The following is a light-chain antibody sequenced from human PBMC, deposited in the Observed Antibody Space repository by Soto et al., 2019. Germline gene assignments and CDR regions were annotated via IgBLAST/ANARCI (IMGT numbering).Light chain of an antibody. Sequence: EIVMTQSPATLSVSPGERANLSCRASQSVSSNLAWYQQKPGQAPRLLIYGASTSATGIPARFSGSGSGTEFTLTISSLQSEDFAVYYCQQYNNWPPFTFGPGTKVDI. V-gene: IGKV3-15*01. J-gene: IGKJ3*01. CDR2: GAS. CDR1: QSVSSN. CDR3: QQYNNWPPFT.